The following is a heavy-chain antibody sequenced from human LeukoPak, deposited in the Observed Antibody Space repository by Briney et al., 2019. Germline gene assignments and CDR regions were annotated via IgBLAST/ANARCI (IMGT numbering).Heavy chain of an antibody. CDR1: GFTFSSYA. V-gene: IGHV3-23*01. CDR2: ISDSGDYT. CDR3: AKDTSIGKYCTNGVCSPLDY. D-gene: IGHD2-8*01. J-gene: IGHJ4*02. Sequence: GGSLTLSCAGSGFTFSSYAMSWVRQAPGQGLEWVSVISDSGDYTSYADSVRGRFTISRDNSRNTLYLQMISLRPEDTAVYYCAKDTSIGKYCTNGVCSPLDYWGQGTPVTVSS.